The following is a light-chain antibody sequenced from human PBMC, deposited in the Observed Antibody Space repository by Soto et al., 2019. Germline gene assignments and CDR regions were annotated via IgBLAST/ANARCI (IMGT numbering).Light chain of an antibody. CDR1: RSDVGSYNL. V-gene: IGLV2-23*02. CDR3: CSYAGSSTYV. CDR2: EVS. J-gene: IGLJ1*01. Sequence: QSVLTQPASVSGSRGQSITISCTGTRSDVGSYNLASWYQQHPGKAPKLMIYEVSKRPSGVSTRFPGSKSGNPASLTISGLQAEDEADYYCCSYAGSSTYVFGTGTKVTVL.